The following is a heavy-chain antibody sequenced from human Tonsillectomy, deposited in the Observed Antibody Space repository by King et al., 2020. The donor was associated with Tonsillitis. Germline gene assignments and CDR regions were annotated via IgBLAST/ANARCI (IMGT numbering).Heavy chain of an antibody. CDR2: LWYVGSNK. CDR1: GFTFSSYG. V-gene: IGHV3-33*01. CDR3: ARDHGSSWYSVGLDV. J-gene: IGHJ6*02. Sequence: VQLVESGGGVVQPGRSLRLSCAASGFTFSSYGMHWVRQAPGKGLEWVAVLWYVGSNKYYSDSVKGLFTISREHSKNTLYLQMNSLRAEDTAVYYCARDHGSSWYSVGLDVWGQGTTVTVSS. D-gene: IGHD6-13*01.